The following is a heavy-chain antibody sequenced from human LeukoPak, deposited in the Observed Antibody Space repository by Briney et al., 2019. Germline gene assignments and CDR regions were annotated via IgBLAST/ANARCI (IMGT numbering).Heavy chain of an antibody. Sequence: SETLSLTCAVYGGSFSGYYWSWIRQPPGKGLEWIGEINHSGSTNYNPSLKSRGTISVDTSKTQFSLKLSSVPAADTAVYYCARGGGAMVRGVITKYYYYYGMDVWGQGTTVTVSS. J-gene: IGHJ6*02. D-gene: IGHD3-10*01. CDR1: GGSFSGYY. CDR3: ARGGGAMVRGVITKYYYYYGMDV. V-gene: IGHV4-34*01. CDR2: INHSGST.